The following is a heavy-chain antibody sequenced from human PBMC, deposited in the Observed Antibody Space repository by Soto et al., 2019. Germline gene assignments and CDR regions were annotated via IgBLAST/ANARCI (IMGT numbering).Heavy chain of an antibody. V-gene: IGHV3-23*01. D-gene: IGHD6-13*01. CDR1: GCTFSSYA. CDR2: ISGSGGST. CDR3: ATPPTGYSSSWYMVEI. Sequence: EVQLLESGGGLVQPGGSLRLSCAASGCTFSSYAMSWVRQAPGKGLEWVSAISGSGGSTYYADSVKGRFTISRDNSKNTLYLQMNSLRAEDTAVYYCATPPTGYSSSWYMVEIWGQGTMVTVSS. J-gene: IGHJ3*02.